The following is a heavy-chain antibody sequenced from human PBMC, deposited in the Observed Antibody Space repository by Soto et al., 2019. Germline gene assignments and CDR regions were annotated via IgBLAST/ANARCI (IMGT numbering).Heavy chain of an antibody. CDR2: IYYSGNT. D-gene: IGHD2-2*01. CDR3: ARLSLTCSSISCPTANWFDP. Sequence: SETLSLTCTVSGGSISSGDYYWSWIRQPPGRGLEWIGYIYYSGNTYYNPSLKSRVTISVDTSKNQFSLNLSSVTAADTAVYYCARLSLTCSSISCPTANWFDPWGQGTQVTVSS. J-gene: IGHJ5*02. CDR1: GGSISSGDYY. V-gene: IGHV4-30-4*01.